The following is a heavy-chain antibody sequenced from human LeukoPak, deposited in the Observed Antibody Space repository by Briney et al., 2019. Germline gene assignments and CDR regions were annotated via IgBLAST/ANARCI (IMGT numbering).Heavy chain of an antibody. V-gene: IGHV4-34*01. CDR1: GGSFSGYY. CDR2: INHSGST. Sequence: SETLSLTCAVYGGSFSGYYWSWIRQPPGKGLEWIGEINHSGSTNYNPSLKSRVTISVDTSKNQFSLKLSSVTAADTAVYYCARELVITTTRFDYWGQGTLVTVSS. J-gene: IGHJ4*02. D-gene: IGHD1-14*01. CDR3: ARELVITTTRFDY.